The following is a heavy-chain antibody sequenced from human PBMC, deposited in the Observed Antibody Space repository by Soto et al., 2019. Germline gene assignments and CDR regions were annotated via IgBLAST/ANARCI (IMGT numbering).Heavy chain of an antibody. J-gene: IGHJ6*02. CDR2: INSDGSST. Sequence: PGGSLRLSCAASGFTLSSYWMHWVRQAPGKGLVWVSRINSDGSSTSYADSVKGRFTISRDNAKNTLYLQMNSLRAEDTAVYYCARDGHNYYGMDVWGQGTTVTVSS. CDR1: GFTLSSYW. CDR3: ARDGHNYYGMDV. V-gene: IGHV3-74*01.